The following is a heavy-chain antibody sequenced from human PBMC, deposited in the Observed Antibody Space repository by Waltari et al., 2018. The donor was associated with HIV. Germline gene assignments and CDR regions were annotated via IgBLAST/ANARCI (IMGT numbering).Heavy chain of an antibody. V-gene: IGHV3-74*01. J-gene: IGHJ6*02. Sequence: EVQLVETGGELVQSGGCMRISCEASGFTFSSHWMHWVRQAPGKGRVWVSRSHREGGDVTYADCAKCRFTISRDTAKNTLFLQMNSLRVDDSGIYFCTSDDYDFWSGSRRDFYYGMDVWGQGTTVSVSS. D-gene: IGHD3-3*01. CDR3: TSDDYDFWSGSRRDFYYGMDV. CDR1: GFTFSSHW. CDR2: SHREGGDV.